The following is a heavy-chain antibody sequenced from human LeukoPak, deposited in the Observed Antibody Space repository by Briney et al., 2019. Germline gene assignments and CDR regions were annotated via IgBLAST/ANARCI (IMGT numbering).Heavy chain of an antibody. CDR3: ARGIAVAGNYFDY. D-gene: IGHD6-19*01. V-gene: IGHV4-31*03. J-gene: IGHJ4*02. CDR2: IYYSGST. Sequence: SETLSLTCTVSGGSISSGGYYWSWIRQHPGKGLEWIGYIYYSGSTYYNPSLKSRVTISVDTSKNQFSLKLSSVTAADTAVYYCARGIAVAGNYFDYWGQGTLVTVSS. CDR1: GGSISSGGYY.